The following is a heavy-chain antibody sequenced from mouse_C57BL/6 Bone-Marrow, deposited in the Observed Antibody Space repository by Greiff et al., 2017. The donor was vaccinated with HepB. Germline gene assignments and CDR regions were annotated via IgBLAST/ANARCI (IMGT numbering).Heavy chain of an antibody. CDR2: IRLKSDNYAT. CDR1: GFTFSNYW. CDR3: TEYYGSSFAY. V-gene: IGHV6-3*01. J-gene: IGHJ3*01. D-gene: IGHD1-1*01. Sequence: EVKLEESGGGLVQPGGSMKLSCVASGFTFSNYWMNWVRQSPEKGLEWVAQIRLKSDNYATHYAESVKGRFTISRDDSKSSVYLQMNNLRAEDTGIYYCTEYYGSSFAYWGQGTLVTVSA.